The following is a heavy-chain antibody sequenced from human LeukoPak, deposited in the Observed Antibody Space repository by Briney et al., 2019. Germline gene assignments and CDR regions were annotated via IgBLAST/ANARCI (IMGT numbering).Heavy chain of an antibody. CDR2: IIPIFGTA. J-gene: IGHJ4*02. CDR1: GGTFSSYA. V-gene: IGHV1-69*05. D-gene: IGHD5-18*01. CDR3: AVWLMDTAMVKDFDY. Sequence: SVKVSCKASGGTFSSYAISWVRQAPGQGLEWMGRIIPIFGTANYAQKFQGRVTITTDESTSTAYMELSSLRFEDTAVYYCAVWLMDTAMVKDFDYWGQGTLVTVSS.